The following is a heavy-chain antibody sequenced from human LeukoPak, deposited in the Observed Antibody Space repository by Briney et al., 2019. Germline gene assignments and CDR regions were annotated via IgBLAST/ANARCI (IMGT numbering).Heavy chain of an antibody. Sequence: ASVKVSCKASGYTFTSYDINWVRQATGQGLEWMGWMNPNSGNTGYAQKFQGRVTMTRDTSLGTAYMDLSSLRSEDTAVYYCARGVRGREVDPWGQGTLDTVSS. CDR2: MNPNSGNT. D-gene: IGHD3-16*01. CDR1: GYTFTSYD. CDR3: ARGVRGREVDP. J-gene: IGHJ5*02. V-gene: IGHV1-8*01.